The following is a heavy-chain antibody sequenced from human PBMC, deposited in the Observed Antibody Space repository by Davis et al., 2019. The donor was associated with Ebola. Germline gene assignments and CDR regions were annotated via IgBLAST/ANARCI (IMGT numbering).Heavy chain of an antibody. D-gene: IGHD6-19*01. Sequence: FTFNRDNGKNSLYLQMNSLRAEDTAVYYCARGVAVAGFYFDYWGQGTLVTVSS. J-gene: IGHJ4*02. V-gene: IGHV3-11*05. CDR3: ARGVAVAGFYFDY.